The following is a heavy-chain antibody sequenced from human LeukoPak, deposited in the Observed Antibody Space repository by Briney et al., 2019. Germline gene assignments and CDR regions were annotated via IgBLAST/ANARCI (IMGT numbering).Heavy chain of an antibody. V-gene: IGHV4-59*08. CDR1: GGTLNSFY. CDR2: IYYSGSP. D-gene: IGHD6-19*01. CDR3: ARHRGAVAAIDC. Sequence: SETLSLTCTVSGGTLNSFYWSWIRQPPGKGLEWIGYIYYSGSPNYNPSLKSRVTISVDTSKNQFSLKLSSVTAADTAVYYCARHRGAVAAIDCWGPGTLVTVSS. J-gene: IGHJ4*02.